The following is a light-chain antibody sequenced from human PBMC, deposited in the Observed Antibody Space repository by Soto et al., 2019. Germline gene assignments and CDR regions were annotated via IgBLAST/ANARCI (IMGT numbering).Light chain of an antibody. CDR2: KVS. CDR3: MQATRWLWT. J-gene: IGKJ1*01. CDR1: QSLVFSDGNIY. Sequence: DVVLTQSPLSLPVALGQPASISCRSSQSLVFSDGNIYLNWFQQRPGQSPRRLIYKVSNRDSGVPERFSGRGSGTDFTLKISRVEAEDVGVYYCMQATRWLWTFGQGTKVEIK. V-gene: IGKV2-30*01.